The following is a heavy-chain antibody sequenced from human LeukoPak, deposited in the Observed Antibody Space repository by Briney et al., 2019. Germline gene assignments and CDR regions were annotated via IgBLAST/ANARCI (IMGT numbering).Heavy chain of an antibody. Sequence: PSETLSLTCTVSGGSISSYYWSWIRQPPGKGLEWIGYIYYSGSTNYNPSLKSRVTISVDTSKNQFSLKLSSVTAADTAVYYCARGGPPGSSSWNWFDPWGQGTLVTVSS. V-gene: IGHV4-59*01. CDR3: ARGGPPGSSSWNWFDP. CDR2: IYYSGST. J-gene: IGHJ5*02. CDR1: GGSISSYY. D-gene: IGHD6-13*01.